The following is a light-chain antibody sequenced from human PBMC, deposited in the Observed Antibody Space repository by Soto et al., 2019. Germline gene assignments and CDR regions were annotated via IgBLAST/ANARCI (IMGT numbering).Light chain of an antibody. CDR3: QQYNSYST. J-gene: IGKJ1*01. Sequence: DIQMTQSPSTRAASVGDRVTITCRASQRISSWLAWYQQKPGKAPKLLIYDASSLESGVPSRFSGSGSGTEFTLTISSLQPDDFATYYCQQYNSYSTFGQGTKVDIK. CDR1: QRISSW. CDR2: DAS. V-gene: IGKV1-5*01.